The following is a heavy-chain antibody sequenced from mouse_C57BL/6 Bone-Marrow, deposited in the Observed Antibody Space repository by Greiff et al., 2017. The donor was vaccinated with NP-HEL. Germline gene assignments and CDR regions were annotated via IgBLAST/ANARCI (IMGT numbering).Heavy chain of an antibody. Sequence: LKESGAELVRPGSSVKLSCTASDFAFMASAMHWVKQRPGHGLEWIGSFTMYSDATEYSENFKGKATLTANTSSSTAYMELSSLTSEDSAVYYCARSLYWDGYYLFDVWGTGTTVTVSS. J-gene: IGHJ1*03. CDR3: ARSLYWDGYYLFDV. D-gene: IGHD2-3*01. CDR1: DFAFMASA. CDR2: FTMYSDAT. V-gene: IGHV1-49*01.